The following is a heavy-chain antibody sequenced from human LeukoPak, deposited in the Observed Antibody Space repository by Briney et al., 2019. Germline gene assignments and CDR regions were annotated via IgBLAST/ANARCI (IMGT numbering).Heavy chain of an antibody. Sequence: SETLSLTCAVYGGSFSGYYWGWIRQPPGKGLEWIGEINHSGSTNYNPSLKSRVTISVDTSKNQFSLKLSSVTAADTAVYYCARGRVRIRTVTTQRLYYFDYWGQGTLVTVSS. CDR3: ARGRVRIRTVTTQRLYYFDY. D-gene: IGHD4-17*01. V-gene: IGHV4-34*01. CDR1: GGSFSGYY. CDR2: INHSGST. J-gene: IGHJ4*02.